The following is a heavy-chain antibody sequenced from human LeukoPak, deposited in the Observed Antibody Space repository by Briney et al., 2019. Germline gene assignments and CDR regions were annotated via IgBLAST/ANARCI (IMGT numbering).Heavy chain of an antibody. CDR2: IWYDGSNK. D-gene: IGHD3-22*01. Sequence: GGSLKLSCAASGFTFSSYGMHWVRQAPGKGLEWVAVIWYDGSNKYYADSVKGRLTISRDNSKNTLYLQMNSLRAEDTAVYYCARDKGKYYDSSGPFDYWGQGTLVTVSS. CDR3: ARDKGKYYDSSGPFDY. J-gene: IGHJ4*02. CDR1: GFTFSSYG. V-gene: IGHV3-33*01.